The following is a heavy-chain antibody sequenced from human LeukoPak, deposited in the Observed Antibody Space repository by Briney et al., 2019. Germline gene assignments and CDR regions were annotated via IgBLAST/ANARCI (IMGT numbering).Heavy chain of an antibody. J-gene: IGHJ4*02. D-gene: IGHD3-22*01. CDR3: VRDRGYSDSHFDS. CDR1: GFMFSGYW. Sequence: PGGSLRLSCAASGFMFSGYWMSWVRQAPGKGLEWVATIKYDGSERYYVDSVKGRFTISRDNTRESLYLQMNSPRAEDTAVYYCVRDRGYSDSHFDSWGQGSLVTVFS. CDR2: IKYDGSER. V-gene: IGHV3-7*01.